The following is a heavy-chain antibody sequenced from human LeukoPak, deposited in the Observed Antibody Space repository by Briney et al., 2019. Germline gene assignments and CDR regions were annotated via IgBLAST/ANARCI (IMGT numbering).Heavy chain of an antibody. Sequence: SETLSLTCAVYGGSFSDYYWSWIRQPPGKGLEWIGEINHSGITNHSPSLKSRVTISVDTSKNEISLKVSSVSAVDTAVYYCASVAMATTNFDYWGQGILVTVSS. V-gene: IGHV4-34*01. CDR2: INHSGIT. CDR1: GGSFSDYY. CDR3: ASVAMATTNFDY. D-gene: IGHD5-24*01. J-gene: IGHJ4*02.